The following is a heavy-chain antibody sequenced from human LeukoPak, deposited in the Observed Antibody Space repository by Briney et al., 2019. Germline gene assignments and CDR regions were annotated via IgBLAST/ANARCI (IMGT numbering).Heavy chain of an antibody. V-gene: IGHV3-20*04. CDR2: INWNGGST. Sequence: GGSLRLSCAASGFTFDDYGMSWVRQAPGRGLEWVSGINWNGGSTGYADSVKGRFTISRDNAKNSLYLQMNSLRAEDTAVYYCAELGITMIGGVWGKGTTVTVSS. CDR1: GFTFDDYG. J-gene: IGHJ6*03. D-gene: IGHD3-10*02. CDR3: AELGITMIGGV.